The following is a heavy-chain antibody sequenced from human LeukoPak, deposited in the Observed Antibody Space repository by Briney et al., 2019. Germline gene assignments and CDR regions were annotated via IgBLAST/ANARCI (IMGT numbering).Heavy chain of an antibody. CDR2: IYSGGST. V-gene: IGHV3-53*01. CDR3: AKAPVGGASSTSDY. Sequence: GGLRLSCAASGFTVSSNYMSWVRQAPGRGLEWVSVIYSGGSTYYADSVKGRFTISRDNSKNTLYLQMNSLRAEDTAVYYCAKAPVGGASSTSDYWGQGTLVTVSS. J-gene: IGHJ4*02. D-gene: IGHD1-26*01. CDR1: GFTVSSNY.